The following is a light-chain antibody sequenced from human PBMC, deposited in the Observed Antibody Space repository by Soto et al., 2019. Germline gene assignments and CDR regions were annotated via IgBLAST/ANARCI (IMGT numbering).Light chain of an antibody. CDR3: QQYTNWRT. J-gene: IGKJ1*01. CDR2: GAS. V-gene: IGKV3-15*01. Sequence: EIVMTQSPATLSVSPGERATLSCRASQSVSSNLAWYQQKPGQAPRLLIYGASTRATGIPARFSGGGSGTEFNLTISSLQSEDFGVYYCQQYTNWRTFGQGTKVDIK. CDR1: QSVSSN.